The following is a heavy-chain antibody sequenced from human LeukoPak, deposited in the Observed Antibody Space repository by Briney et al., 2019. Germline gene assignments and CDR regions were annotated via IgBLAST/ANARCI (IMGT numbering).Heavy chain of an antibody. CDR1: GDSISSYS. D-gene: IGHD3-10*01. V-gene: IGHV4-59*08. J-gene: IGHJ5*02. Sequence: PSETLSLTCTVSGDSISSYSWSWIRQPPGKGLEWIGYISSSGSTNYSPSLKSRVTISVDTSKNQFSLKLSSVTAADTAVYYCVRPYGSGLFDPWGQGTLVTVSS. CDR3: VRPYGSGLFDP. CDR2: ISSSGST.